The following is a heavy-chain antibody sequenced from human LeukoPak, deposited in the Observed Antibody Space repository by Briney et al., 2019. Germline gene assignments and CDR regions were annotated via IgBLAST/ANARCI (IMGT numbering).Heavy chain of an antibody. CDR1: GYILTDYY. D-gene: IGHD2-15*01. V-gene: IGHV1-2*02. Sequence: ASVKVSCKASGYILTDYYMHWVRQAPGQGLEWMGWINPNSGDTNYAQKFQGRVTMTRDTSIRTVYMELRRLRYDDTAAYYCARGPLEYCSGGTCYSGRNWFDPWGQGTLVTVSS. CDR2: INPNSGDT. J-gene: IGHJ5*02. CDR3: ARGPLEYCSGGTCYSGRNWFDP.